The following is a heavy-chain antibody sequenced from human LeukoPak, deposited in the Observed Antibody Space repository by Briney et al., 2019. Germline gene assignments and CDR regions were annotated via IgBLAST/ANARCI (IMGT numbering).Heavy chain of an antibody. V-gene: IGHV3-30*02. CDR1: GFTFSKHG. Sequence: GGSLRLSCAASGFTFSKHGMHWVRQAPGKGLEWVAFIRNDGSNKYYVDSVKGRFTISRDNSKNTVDLQMNSLRAEDTAVYYCAKDINSHCRGDCSDYWGQGTPVIVSS. CDR2: IRNDGSNK. CDR3: AKDINSHCRGDCSDY. J-gene: IGHJ4*02. D-gene: IGHD2-15*01.